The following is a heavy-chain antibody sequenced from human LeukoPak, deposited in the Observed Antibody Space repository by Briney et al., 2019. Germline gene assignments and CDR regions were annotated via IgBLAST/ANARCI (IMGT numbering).Heavy chain of an antibody. CDR1: GYTFTSYY. Sequence: ASVKVSCKASGYTFTSYYMHWVRQAPGQGLEWMGIINPSGGSTSYAQKFQGRVTMTRDTSTSTVYMELSSLRSEDTAVYYCARDFRYCGGDCPKFYYWGQGTLVTVSS. D-gene: IGHD2-21*02. J-gene: IGHJ4*02. V-gene: IGHV1-46*01. CDR3: ARDFRYCGGDCPKFYY. CDR2: INPSGGST.